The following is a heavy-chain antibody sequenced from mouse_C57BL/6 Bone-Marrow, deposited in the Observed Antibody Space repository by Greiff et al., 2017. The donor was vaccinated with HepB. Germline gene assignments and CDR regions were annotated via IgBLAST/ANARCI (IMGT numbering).Heavy chain of an antibody. CDR1: GYTFTDYY. D-gene: IGHD2-3*01. V-gene: IGHV1-26*01. J-gene: IGHJ2*01. CDR2: INPNNGGT. Sequence: VQLQQSGPELVKPGASVKISCKASGYTFTDYYMNWVKQSHGKSLEWIGDINPNNGGTSYNQKFKGKATLTVDKSSSTAYMELRSLTSEDSAVYYCARGYDGYSFDYWGQGTTLTVSS. CDR3: ARGYDGYSFDY.